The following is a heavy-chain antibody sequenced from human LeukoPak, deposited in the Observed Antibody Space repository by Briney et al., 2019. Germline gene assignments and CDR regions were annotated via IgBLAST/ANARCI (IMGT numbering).Heavy chain of an antibody. Sequence: ASVKVSCKASGYTFTGYYMHWVRQAPGQGLEGMGWINPNSGGTNYAQKFQGRVTMTRDTSIGTAYMELSRLRSDDTAVYYCARSKPLDWFDPWGQGTLVTVSS. V-gene: IGHV1-2*02. CDR1: GYTFTGYY. J-gene: IGHJ5*02. CDR2: INPNSGGT. CDR3: ARSKPLDWFDP.